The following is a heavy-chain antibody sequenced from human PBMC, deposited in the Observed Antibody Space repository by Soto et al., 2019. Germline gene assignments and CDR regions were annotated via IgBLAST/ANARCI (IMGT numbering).Heavy chain of an antibody. CDR1: GFTFSSYA. CDR2: ISGSGGST. Sequence: EVQLLESGGGLVQPGGSLRLSCAASGFTFSSYAMSWVRQAPGKGLEWVSAISGSGGSTYYADSVKGRFTISRDNSKNTLYLQMNSLRAEDTAVYYCAKDLTYYDIFTGSRGFDPWGLGTLVTVSS. D-gene: IGHD3-9*01. CDR3: AKDLTYYDIFTGSRGFDP. J-gene: IGHJ5*02. V-gene: IGHV3-23*01.